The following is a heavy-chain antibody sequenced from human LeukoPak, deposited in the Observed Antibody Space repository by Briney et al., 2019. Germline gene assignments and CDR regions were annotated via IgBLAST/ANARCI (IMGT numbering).Heavy chain of an antibody. CDR3: ARDRGDSSTYYFRLDP. CDR2: IHYTGTT. CDR1: SDSISSYY. J-gene: IGHJ5*02. V-gene: IGHV4-59*01. D-gene: IGHD3-22*01. Sequence: PSETLSLTCTVSSDSISSYYWSWIRQPPGKGLEWIGYIHYTGTTSYNPSLKSRVTISVDTSKNQFSLTLSSVTAADTAVYYCARDRGDSSTYYFRLDPWGQGTLVTVSS.